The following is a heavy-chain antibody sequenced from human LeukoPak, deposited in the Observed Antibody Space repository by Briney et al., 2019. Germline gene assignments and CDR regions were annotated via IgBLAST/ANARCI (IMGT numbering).Heavy chain of an antibody. D-gene: IGHD6-19*01. Sequence: GRSLILSCAASGFIFSNSAMHWVRQAPGKGLEWVAVISYDGSNKYYADSVKGRFTISRDNSKNTLYLQMNSLRAEDTAVYYCAKDIEEWLVKGGGCFDYWGQGTLVTVSS. CDR2: ISYDGSNK. J-gene: IGHJ4*02. CDR3: AKDIEEWLVKGGGCFDY. CDR1: GFIFSNSA. V-gene: IGHV3-30*18.